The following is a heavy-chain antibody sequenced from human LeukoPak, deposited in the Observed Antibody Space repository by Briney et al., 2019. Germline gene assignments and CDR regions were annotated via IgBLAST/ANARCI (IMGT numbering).Heavy chain of an antibody. Sequence: PGGSLRLSCAASGFTFSSYSMNWVRQAPGKGLEWVSSISSSSSYIYYADSVKGRFTVSRDNAKNSLYLQMNSLRAEDTAVYYCAKPYGSGYYFFDNWGQGTLVTVSS. V-gene: IGHV3-21*01. D-gene: IGHD6-19*01. CDR3: AKPYGSGYYFFDN. CDR2: ISSSSSYI. J-gene: IGHJ4*02. CDR1: GFTFSSYS.